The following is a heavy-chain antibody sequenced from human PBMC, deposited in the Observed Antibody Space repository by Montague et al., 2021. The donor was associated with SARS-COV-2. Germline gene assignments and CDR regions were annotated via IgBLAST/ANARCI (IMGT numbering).Heavy chain of an antibody. V-gene: IGHV4-4*02. CDR1: GASISSNNW. Sequence: SETLSLTCEVSGASISSNNWWIWVRQSPGKGLEWIGDTYHSGSTYYNPSLRGLVIIAVDKSKNQFSLKVNSASAADTAVYYCARLGVVPSPRTFDPWGQGTLVTVSS. J-gene: IGHJ5*02. CDR2: TYHSGST. D-gene: IGHD3-10*01. CDR3: ARLGVVPSPRTFDP.